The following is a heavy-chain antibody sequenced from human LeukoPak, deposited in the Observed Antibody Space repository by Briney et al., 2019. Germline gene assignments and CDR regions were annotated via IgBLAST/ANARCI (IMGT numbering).Heavy chain of an antibody. CDR2: IIPILGIA. V-gene: IGHV1-69*04. J-gene: IGHJ4*02. CDR3: ARARGGSWYGPVDY. D-gene: IGHD6-13*01. Sequence: SRKVSCKASGGTLSSYGMSWVREAPAQGLEWMGRIIPILGIANYAQKFQGRVTITADKSTSTAYMELSSLKSEDTAVYYCARARGGSWYGPVDYWGQGTLVIVSS. CDR1: GGTLSSYG.